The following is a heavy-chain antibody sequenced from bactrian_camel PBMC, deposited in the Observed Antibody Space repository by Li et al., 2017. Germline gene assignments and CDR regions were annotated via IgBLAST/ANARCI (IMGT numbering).Heavy chain of an antibody. D-gene: IGHD7*01. J-gene: IGHJ4*01. V-gene: IGHV3S42*01. CDR3: SALGA. CDR2: SSAWGSAT. CDR1: GFNFNSYT. Sequence: DVQLVESGGGLVQPGGSLRLSCTASGFNFNSYTMTWVRQAPGKGLDRVATSSAWGSATTYGDSVKGRFAISRDNAKKILYLQMNDLKPEDTAMYYCSALGARGQGTQVTVS.